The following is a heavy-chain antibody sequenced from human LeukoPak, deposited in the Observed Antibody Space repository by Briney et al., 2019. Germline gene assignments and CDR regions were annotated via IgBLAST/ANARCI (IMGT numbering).Heavy chain of an antibody. CDR2: IDTSSTTM. CDR1: GLTFSKYS. D-gene: IGHD4-17*01. V-gene: IGHV3-48*01. CDR3: ARGALYQYYLDYWG. J-gene: IGHJ4*02. Sequence: GGSLRLSCAASGLTFSKYSMTWVRQAPGKGLEWVSFIDTSSTTMYYTDSVKGRFTISRDNAKNTVYLQMNSLRVEDTAVYYCARGALYQYYLDYWGWGQGTLVTVSS.